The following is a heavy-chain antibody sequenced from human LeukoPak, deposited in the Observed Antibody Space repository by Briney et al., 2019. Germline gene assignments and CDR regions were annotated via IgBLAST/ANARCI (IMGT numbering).Heavy chain of an antibody. CDR3: TRDGREWLVNPFDY. CDR2: IRSKAYGGTT. Sequence: PGGSLRLSCAASGLTFSSFAMSWVRQAPGKGMEWVGFIRSKAYGGTTEYAASVKGRFTISRDDSKSIAYLQMNSLKTEDTAVYYCTRDGREWLVNPFDYWGQGTLVTVSS. J-gene: IGHJ4*02. D-gene: IGHD6-19*01. CDR1: GLTFSSFA. V-gene: IGHV3-49*04.